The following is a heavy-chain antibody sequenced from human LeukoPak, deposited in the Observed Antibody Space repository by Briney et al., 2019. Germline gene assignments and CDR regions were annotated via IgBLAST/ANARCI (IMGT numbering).Heavy chain of an antibody. CDR1: GGSISSYY. CDR3: ARGYGSGSYNNFNK. D-gene: IGHD3-10*01. J-gene: IGHJ4*02. V-gene: IGHV4-59*01. Sequence: SETLSLTCTVSGGSISSYYWSWIRQPPGEGLEWIGYIYYRGSTNYNPSLKSRVTISVDTSKTQFSLMLTSVTAADTAVYYCARGYGSGSYNNFNKWGQGLLVAVSS. CDR2: IYYRGST.